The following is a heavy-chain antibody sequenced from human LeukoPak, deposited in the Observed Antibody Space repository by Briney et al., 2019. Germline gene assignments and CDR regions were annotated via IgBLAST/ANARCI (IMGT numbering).Heavy chain of an antibody. D-gene: IGHD3-16*01. J-gene: IGHJ5*02. CDR3: ARSEYSYVWGPS. CDR1: GDSITGSY. V-gene: IGHV4-59*01. CDR2: IYYTGSTTY. Sequence: KASETLSLTCTVSGDSITGSYWSWIRQPPGKGLEYIGFIYYTGSTTYNYNPSLKSRVTISVDTSKNQFSLRLTSVTAADTAFYYCARSEYSYVWGPSWGEGTLVTVSS.